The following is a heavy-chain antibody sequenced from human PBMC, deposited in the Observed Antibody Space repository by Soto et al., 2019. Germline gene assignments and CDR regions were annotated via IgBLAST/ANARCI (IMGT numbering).Heavy chain of an antibody. V-gene: IGHV4-4*07. Sequence: SETLSLTCTVSGGSISSYYWSWIRQPAGKGLERIGRIYTSGSTNYNPSLKSRVTMSVDTSKNQFSLKLSSVTAADTAVYYCARDLFLTYGSGSYYSYYYGMDVWGQGTTVTVSS. CDR1: GGSISSYY. CDR2: IYTSGST. CDR3: ARDLFLTYGSGSYYSYYYGMDV. D-gene: IGHD3-10*01. J-gene: IGHJ6*02.